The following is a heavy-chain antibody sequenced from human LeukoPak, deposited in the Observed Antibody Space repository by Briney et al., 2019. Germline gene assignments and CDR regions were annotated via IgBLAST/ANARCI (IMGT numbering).Heavy chain of an antibody. J-gene: IGHJ6*03. CDR3: ARDSNNYYYYMDV. CDR1: GFTFSSYS. V-gene: IGHV3-48*01. Sequence: GGSLRLSCAASGFTFSSYSMNWVRQAPGKGLEWVSYISSTSSTIYYADSVKGRFTISRDNSKNTLYLQMGSLRAEDMAVYYCARDSNNYYYYMDVWGKGTTVTVSS. CDR2: ISSTSSTI.